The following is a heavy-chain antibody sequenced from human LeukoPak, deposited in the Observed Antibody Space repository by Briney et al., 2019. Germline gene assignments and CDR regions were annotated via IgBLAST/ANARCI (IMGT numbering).Heavy chain of an antibody. D-gene: IGHD1-1*01. Sequence: GGSLRLSCAASGFTFNTYWVTWVRQAPGEGLQWVASIKPDGSDKYYVDSVSGRFTFSRHNSKNTLYLQMTSLRPEDTAVYYCARGHNHYYYGMDVWGQGTTVTVSS. J-gene: IGHJ6*02. CDR1: GFTFNTYW. CDR3: ARGHNHYYYGMDV. V-gene: IGHV3-7*05. CDR2: IKPDGSDK.